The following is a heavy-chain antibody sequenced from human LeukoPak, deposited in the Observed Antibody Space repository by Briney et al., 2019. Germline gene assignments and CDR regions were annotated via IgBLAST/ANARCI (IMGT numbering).Heavy chain of an antibody. J-gene: IGHJ4*02. CDR3: ARDSPPRIVGATFDY. D-gene: IGHD1-26*01. CDR1: GYTFTGYY. Sequence: ASVEVSCKASGYTFTGYYMHWVRQAPGQGLEGMGWINPNSGGTNYAQKFQGRVTMTRDTSISTAYMELSRLRSDDTAVYYCARDSPPRIVGATFDYWGQGTLVTVSS. CDR2: INPNSGGT. V-gene: IGHV1-2*02.